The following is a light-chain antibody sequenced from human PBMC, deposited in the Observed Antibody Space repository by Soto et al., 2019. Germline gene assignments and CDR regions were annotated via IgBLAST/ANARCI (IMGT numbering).Light chain of an antibody. CDR3: QSYDNSLSAYVV. Sequence: QSVLTQPPSVSRAPGQRVTISCTGSSSNIGAGYDVHWYQQLPGTAPKLLMYGNSNRPSGVPDRFSGSKSGTSASLAITGLQADDEADYYCQSYDNSLSAYVVFGGGTKLTVL. CDR2: GNS. CDR1: SSNIGAGYD. J-gene: IGLJ2*01. V-gene: IGLV1-40*01.